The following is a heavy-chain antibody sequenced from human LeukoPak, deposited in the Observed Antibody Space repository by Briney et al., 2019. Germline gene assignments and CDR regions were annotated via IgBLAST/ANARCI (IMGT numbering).Heavy chain of an antibody. Sequence: GGSLRLSCAASGFTFSSYAMSWVRQAPGRGLEWVSAISGSTGRTYYADSVKGRFTISRDNSKNTLYLQMNSLRAEDTAVYYCARDVGDFWSGYDTYNWFDPWGQGTLVTVSS. J-gene: IGHJ5*02. V-gene: IGHV3-23*01. CDR3: ARDVGDFWSGYDTYNWFDP. D-gene: IGHD3-3*01. CDR2: ISGSTGRT. CDR1: GFTFSSYA.